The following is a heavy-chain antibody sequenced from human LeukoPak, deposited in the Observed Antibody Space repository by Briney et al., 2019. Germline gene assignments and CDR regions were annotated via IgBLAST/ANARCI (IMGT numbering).Heavy chain of an antibody. Sequence: SETLSLTCTVSGGSISSYYWSWIRQPPGKGLEWIGYIYYSGSTYYNPSLKSRVTISVDTSKNQFSLKLSSVTAADTAVYYCARHLVGATTGFYFDYWGQGTLVTVSS. CDR2: IYYSGST. V-gene: IGHV4-59*04. J-gene: IGHJ4*02. CDR1: GGSISSYY. CDR3: ARHLVGATTGFYFDY. D-gene: IGHD1-26*01.